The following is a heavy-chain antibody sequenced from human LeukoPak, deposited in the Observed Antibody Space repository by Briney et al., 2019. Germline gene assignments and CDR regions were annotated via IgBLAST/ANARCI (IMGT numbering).Heavy chain of an antibody. CDR2: IKQDGSEK. Sequence: PGGSLRLSCAASGFTFSDYYMSWVRQAPGKGLEWVANIKQDGSEKYYVDSVKGRFTISRDNAKNSLYLQMNSLRAEDTAVYYCARDRLGIVGATTLKNYYYYMDVWGKGTTVTVSS. CDR1: GFTFSDYY. V-gene: IGHV3-7*01. CDR3: ARDRLGIVGATTLKNYYYYMDV. J-gene: IGHJ6*03. D-gene: IGHD1-26*01.